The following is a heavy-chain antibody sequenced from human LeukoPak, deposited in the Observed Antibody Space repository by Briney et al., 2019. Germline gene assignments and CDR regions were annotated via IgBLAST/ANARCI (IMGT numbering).Heavy chain of an antibody. CDR1: GFTVSSNY. CDR3: AGEAPGSAFDI. CDR2: IYSGGST. J-gene: IGHJ3*02. Sequence: GGSLRLSCAASGFTVSSNYMSWVRQAPGKGLEWVSVIYSGGSTYYADSVKGRFTISRDNSKNTLYLQMNSLRAEDTAVYYCAGEAPGSAFDIWGQGTMVTVSS. V-gene: IGHV3-66*01.